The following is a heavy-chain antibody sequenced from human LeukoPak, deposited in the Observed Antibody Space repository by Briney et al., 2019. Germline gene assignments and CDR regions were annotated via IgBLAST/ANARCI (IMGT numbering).Heavy chain of an antibody. J-gene: IGHJ3*02. CDR3: ARARYCSSTSCWGDAFDI. V-gene: IGHV3-21*01. CDR1: GFTFSSYA. CDR2: ISSSSSYI. Sequence: GGSLRLSCAASGFTFSSYAMNWVRQAPGKGREWVSSISSSSSYIYYADSVKGRFTISRDNAKNSLYLQMNSLRAEDTAVYYCARARYCSSTSCWGDAFDIWGQGTMVTVSP. D-gene: IGHD2-2*01.